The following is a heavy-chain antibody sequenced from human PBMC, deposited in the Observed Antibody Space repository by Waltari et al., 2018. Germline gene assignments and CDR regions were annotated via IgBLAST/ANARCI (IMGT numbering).Heavy chain of an antibody. V-gene: IGHV3-30-3*01. CDR2: ISYDGSNK. D-gene: IGHD2-21*01. CDR3: ARDIVVVGPGPFDY. Sequence: QVQLVGSGGGVVQPGRSLRLSCAASGFTFSSYAMHWVRQAPGKGLEWVAVISYDGSNKYYADSVKGRFTISRDNSKNTLYLQMNSLRAEDTAVYYCARDIVVVGPGPFDYWGQGTLVTVSS. CDR1: GFTFSSYA. J-gene: IGHJ4*02.